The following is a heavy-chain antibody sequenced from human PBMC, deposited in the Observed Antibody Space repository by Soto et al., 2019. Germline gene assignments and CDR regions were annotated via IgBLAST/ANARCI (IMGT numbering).Heavy chain of an antibody. Sequence: SETLSLTCTVSGGSISSGGYYWSWIRQHPGKGLEWIGYIYYSGSTYYKQSLKSRVTISVDTSKNQISLKLSSVTAADTAEYNCARGRTTVVANDAFDIWGQGTMVTVSS. J-gene: IGHJ3*02. CDR1: GGSISSGGYY. CDR3: ARGRTTVVANDAFDI. V-gene: IGHV4-31*03. CDR2: IYYSGST. D-gene: IGHD4-17*01.